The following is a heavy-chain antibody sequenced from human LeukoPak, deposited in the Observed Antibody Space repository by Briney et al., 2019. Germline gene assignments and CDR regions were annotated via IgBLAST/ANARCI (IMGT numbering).Heavy chain of an antibody. V-gene: IGHV1-8*01. CDR2: MNPNSGNT. D-gene: IGHD6-13*01. CDR1: GYTFTSYD. CDR3: ARTEGSSWSPYYYYFYGMDV. J-gene: IGHJ6*02. Sequence: ASVTVSCTASGYTFTSYDINWVRQATGQGLEWMGWMNPNSGNTGYAQKFQGRVTMTRNTSISTAYMELSSLRSEDTAVYYCARTEGSSWSPYYYYFYGMDVWGQGTTVTVSS.